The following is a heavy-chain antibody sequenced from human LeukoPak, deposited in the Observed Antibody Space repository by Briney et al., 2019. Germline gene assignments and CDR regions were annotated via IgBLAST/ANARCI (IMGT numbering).Heavy chain of an antibody. CDR2: IIPIFGTA. V-gene: IGHV1-69*13. D-gene: IGHD5-18*01. Sequence: SVKVSCKASGGTFSSYAVSWVRQAPGQGLEWMGGIIPIFGTANYAQKFQGRVTITADESTSTAYMELSSLRSEDTAVYYCARSVRTAMDYFDYWGQGTLVTVSS. J-gene: IGHJ4*02. CDR1: GGTFSSYA. CDR3: ARSVRTAMDYFDY.